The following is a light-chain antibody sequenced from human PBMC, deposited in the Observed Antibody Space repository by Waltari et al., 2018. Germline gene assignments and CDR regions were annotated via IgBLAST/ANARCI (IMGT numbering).Light chain of an antibody. CDR3: QQYGNSAVA. Sequence: EIVLTQSPGTLSLSPGERATLSCRASQSVSSNYLAWYQQRPGQAPRLRVYDASKRAAGIADRCSGSGSGTDVTRTISRLEPEDFGVFYCQQYGNSAVAFGGGTKVEIK. V-gene: IGKV3-20*01. CDR2: DAS. J-gene: IGKJ4*01. CDR1: QSVSSNY.